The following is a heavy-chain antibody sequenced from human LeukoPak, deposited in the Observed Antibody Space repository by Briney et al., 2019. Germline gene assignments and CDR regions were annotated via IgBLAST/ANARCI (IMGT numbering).Heavy chain of an antibody. CDR1: GFPFSSYG. Sequence: GGSLRLSSAASGFPFSSYGMYWGRQDPGEGLEGGAFIRSDGSNIQYADSVNGRFTNSRDNTKSTLDLHMSSMRAAATAVYYCASPRLRNFDSLLGCYVFGVWGLGTMVTVSS. J-gene: IGHJ3*01. V-gene: IGHV3-30*02. CDR2: IRSDGSNI. D-gene: IGHD3-9*01. CDR3: ASPRLRNFDSLLGCYVFGV.